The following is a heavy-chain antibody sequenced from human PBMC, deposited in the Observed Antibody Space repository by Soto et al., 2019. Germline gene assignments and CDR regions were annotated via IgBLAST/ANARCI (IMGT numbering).Heavy chain of an antibody. CDR3: AHGAVAERLFAS. CDR2: IYWNDDK. Sequence: SGPTLVNPTQTLTLTCTFSGFSLSTSGVGVGWIRQPPGKALEWLAFIYWNDDKIYSPSLKSRLTITKDTSKNQVVLTMTNMDPVDTATYYCAHGAVAERLFASWGQGSLVTVSS. D-gene: IGHD6-19*01. CDR1: GFSLSTSGVG. V-gene: IGHV2-5*01. J-gene: IGHJ5*02.